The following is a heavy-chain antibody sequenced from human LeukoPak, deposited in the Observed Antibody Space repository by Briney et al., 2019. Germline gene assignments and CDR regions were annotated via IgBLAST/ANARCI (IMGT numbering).Heavy chain of an antibody. D-gene: IGHD2/OR15-2a*01. CDR2: ISSSSSTI. Sequence: PGGSLRLSCAASGFTFSSYSMNWVRQAPGKGLEWVSYISSSSSTIYYADSVKGRFTISRDNAKNSLYLQMNSLRAEDTAVYYCARENIGDIDYWGQGTLVTVSS. CDR3: ARENIGDIDY. J-gene: IGHJ4*02. V-gene: IGHV3-48*01. CDR1: GFTFSSYS.